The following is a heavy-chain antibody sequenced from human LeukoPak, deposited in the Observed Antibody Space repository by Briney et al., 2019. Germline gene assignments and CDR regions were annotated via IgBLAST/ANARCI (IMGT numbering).Heavy chain of an antibody. CDR3: ARASPRFDP. CDR1: GFTFSGYW. V-gene: IGHV3-66*01. J-gene: IGHJ5*02. CDR2: IDSGGST. Sequence: PGGSLTLSCAASGFTFSGYWVHGLRQAPGKGLEWGQVIDSGGSTYYADSVKGRFTISRDNSKNTLYLQMNSLRGEDTAVYYCARASPRFDPWGQGTLVTVSS.